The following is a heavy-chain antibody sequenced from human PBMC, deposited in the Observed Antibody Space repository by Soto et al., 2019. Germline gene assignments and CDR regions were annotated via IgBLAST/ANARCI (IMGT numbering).Heavy chain of an antibody. Sequence: QVQLVESGGGVVQPGRSLRLSCAASGFTFSSYAMHWVRQAPGKGLEWVAVISYDGSNKYYADSVKGRFTISRDNSKNTLYLQMNSLRAEDTAVYYCASWDDTAMVTGWSSSDYWGQGTLVTVSS. D-gene: IGHD5-18*01. CDR1: GFTFSSYA. CDR3: ASWDDTAMVTGWSSSDY. V-gene: IGHV3-30-3*01. J-gene: IGHJ4*02. CDR2: ISYDGSNK.